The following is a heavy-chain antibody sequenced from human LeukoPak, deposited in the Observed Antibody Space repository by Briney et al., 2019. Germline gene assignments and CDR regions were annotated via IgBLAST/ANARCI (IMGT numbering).Heavy chain of an antibody. CDR3: ARGSALRSWFDY. J-gene: IGHJ4*02. D-gene: IGHD1-26*01. Sequence: SQTLSLTCTVSGGSISSGGYYWSWIRQHPGKGLEWIGYIYHSGSTYYNPSLKSRVTISVDRSKNQFSLKLSSVAAADTAVYYCARGSALRSWFDYWGQGTLVTVSS. CDR1: GGSISSGGYY. CDR2: IYHSGST. V-gene: IGHV4-30-2*01.